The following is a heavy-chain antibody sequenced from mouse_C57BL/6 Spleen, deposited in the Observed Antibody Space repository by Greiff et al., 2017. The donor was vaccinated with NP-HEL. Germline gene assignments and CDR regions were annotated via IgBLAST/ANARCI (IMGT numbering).Heavy chain of an antibody. CDR1: GYTFTSYW. CDR2: IDPSDSET. D-gene: IGHD1-1*01. V-gene: IGHV1-52*01. Sequence: QVQLQQPGAELVRPGSSVKLSCKASGYTFTSYWMHWVKQRPIQGLEWIGNIDPSDSETHYNQKFKDKATLTVDKSSSTAYMQLSSLTSEDSAVYYCARSGGYGSSWAMDYWGQGTSVTVSS. CDR3: ARSGGYGSSWAMDY. J-gene: IGHJ4*01.